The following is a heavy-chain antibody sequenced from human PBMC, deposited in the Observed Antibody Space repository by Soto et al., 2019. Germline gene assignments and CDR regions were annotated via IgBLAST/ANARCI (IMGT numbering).Heavy chain of an antibody. CDR2: SSPRGDTI. J-gene: IGHJ4*02. V-gene: IGHV3-48*02. CDR3: AKGPHTNVGWHYYFES. D-gene: IGHD6-19*01. CDR1: GFSLANYP. Sequence: GGSLRLSCVASGFSLANYPMNWVRQTPGKGLEWISYSSPRGDTIYYADSVEGRFTISRDNARNSLSLHMSSLRDEDSALYYCAKGPHTNVGWHYYFESWGQGDPVTVSS.